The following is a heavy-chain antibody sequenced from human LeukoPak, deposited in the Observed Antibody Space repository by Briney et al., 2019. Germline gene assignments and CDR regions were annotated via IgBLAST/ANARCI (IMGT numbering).Heavy chain of an antibody. J-gene: IGHJ4*02. D-gene: IGHD3-10*01. V-gene: IGHV3-30-3*01. Sequence: GGFLRLSCAASGFTFSSYTMHWVRQAPDKGLEWVALISYDGSNKYYADSVKGRFTISRDSSKNTLYLQMNRLRADDTAVYYCAREARWFGEPGIDYWGQGTLVTVSS. CDR3: AREARWFGEPGIDY. CDR1: GFTFSSYT. CDR2: ISYDGSNK.